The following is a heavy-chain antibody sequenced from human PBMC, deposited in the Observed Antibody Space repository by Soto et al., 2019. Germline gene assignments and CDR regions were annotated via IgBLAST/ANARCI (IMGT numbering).Heavy chain of an antibody. CDR2: IYPGDSNI. J-gene: IGHJ6*02. CDR1: GYSFSTYW. CDR3: ARGHVNYFYGMDV. D-gene: IGHD3-16*01. V-gene: IGHV5-51*01. Sequence: ESLKISCKGSGYSFSTYWIAWVRQMPGKGLEWMGIIYPGDSNIRYSPSFQGQVTVSVDKSINTAYLQWSSLKASDTAMYYCARGHVNYFYGMDVWGQGTTVTVSS.